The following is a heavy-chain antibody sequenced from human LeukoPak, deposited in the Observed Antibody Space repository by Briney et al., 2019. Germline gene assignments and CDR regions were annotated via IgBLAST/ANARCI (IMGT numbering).Heavy chain of an antibody. CDR3: ARATNSPYFDY. CDR1: GYTFTDYY. CDR2: INPNSGGT. D-gene: IGHD2/OR15-2a*01. J-gene: IGHJ4*02. V-gene: IGHV1-2*02. Sequence: ASVNVSCKASGYTFTDYYMHWVRQAPGQGLEWMGWINPNSGGTNYAQKFQGRVTMTRDTSITTAYMELNRLTSDDTAVYYCARATNSPYFDYWGQGTLVTVSS.